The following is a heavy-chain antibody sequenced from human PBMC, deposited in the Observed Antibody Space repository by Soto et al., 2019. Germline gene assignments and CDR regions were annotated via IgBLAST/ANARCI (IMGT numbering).Heavy chain of an antibody. J-gene: IGHJ6*02. V-gene: IGHV4-34*01. CDR3: ARIRTNCYYYYSMDV. CDR1: GGSFSGYY. CDR2: INHSGST. Sequence: PSETLSLTCAVYGGSFSGYYWSWIRQPPGKGLEWIGEINHSGSTNYNPSLKSRVTISVDTSKNQFSLKLSSVTAADTAVYYCARIRTNCYYYYSMDVWGQGTTVTVSS.